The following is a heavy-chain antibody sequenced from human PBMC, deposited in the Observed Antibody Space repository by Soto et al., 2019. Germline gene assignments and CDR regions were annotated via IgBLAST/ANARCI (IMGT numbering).Heavy chain of an antibody. CDR3: ARLPLYGSSSHPLDY. CDR2: ISGSGDST. D-gene: IGHD6-6*01. V-gene: IGHV3-23*01. CDR1: GFTFSSFA. J-gene: IGHJ4*02. Sequence: EVQLLESGGGLVQPGGSLRLSCGASGFTFSSFAMSWVRQAPGKGLEWVSHISGSGDSTNYAGSVKGRFTISRDNSGGTLYLQMNGLSAEDTAVYYCARLPLYGSSSHPLDYWGPGTLVTVSS.